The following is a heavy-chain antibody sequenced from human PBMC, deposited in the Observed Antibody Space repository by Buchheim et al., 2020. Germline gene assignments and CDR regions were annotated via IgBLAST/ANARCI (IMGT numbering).Heavy chain of an antibody. D-gene: IGHD1-14*01. J-gene: IGHJ4*02. CDR2: LFHRGNT. CDR1: GDSIVSSNW. Sequence: QVHLQESGPGLVKPSGTLSLPCVVSGDSIVSSNWWTWVRHSQGTGLERIGELFHRGNTNYNPSPKSRVSMSVDTSKNQFSLNLSSVTAADTAVYFCTRLNRRGGSDPLSWGQGT. V-gene: IGHV4-4*02. CDR3: TRLNRRGGSDPLS.